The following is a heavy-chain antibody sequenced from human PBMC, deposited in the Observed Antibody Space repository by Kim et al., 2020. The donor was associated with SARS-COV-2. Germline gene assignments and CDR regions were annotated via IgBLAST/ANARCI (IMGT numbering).Heavy chain of an antibody. J-gene: IGHJ5*01. CDR3: ARRTRRYLWF. D-gene: IGHD2-2*02. CDR1: GASIDSSDSY. CDR2: FSYSGTT. Sequence: SETLSLTCTVSGASIDSSDSYWSWIRQPPGKGLEWIGSFSYSGTTCYNPPLNSRVAISVDTARNQFSLGMTSATAADTALYYCARRTRRYLWF. V-gene: IGHV4-39*01.